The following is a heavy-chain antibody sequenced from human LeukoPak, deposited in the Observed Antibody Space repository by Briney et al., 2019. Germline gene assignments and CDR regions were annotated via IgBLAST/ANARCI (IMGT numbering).Heavy chain of an antibody. CDR2: INHSGTT. D-gene: IGHD5-12*01. V-gene: IGHV4-34*01. CDR3: ASAYSGYDLGAFDI. CDR1: GESLSGYY. J-gene: IGHJ3*02. Sequence: SETLSPTCAVYGESLSGYYWSWIRQPPGKGLEWIGDINHSGTTNYNPSLKSRVTISVDTSKNQFSLKLSSVTAADTALYYCASAYSGYDLGAFDIWGQGTMVTVSS.